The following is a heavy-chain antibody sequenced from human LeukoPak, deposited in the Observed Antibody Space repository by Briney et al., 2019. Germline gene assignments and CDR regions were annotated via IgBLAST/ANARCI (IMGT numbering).Heavy chain of an antibody. Sequence: SETLSLTCTVSGGSISSYYWSWIRQPPGKGLEWIGYIYYSGSTNYNPSLKSRVTISVDTSKNQFSLKLSSVTAAGTAVYYCARGYDSPTGFDPWGQGTLVTVSS. CDR1: GGSISSYY. CDR2: IYYSGST. J-gene: IGHJ5*02. CDR3: ARGYDSPTGFDP. D-gene: IGHD3-16*01. V-gene: IGHV4-59*01.